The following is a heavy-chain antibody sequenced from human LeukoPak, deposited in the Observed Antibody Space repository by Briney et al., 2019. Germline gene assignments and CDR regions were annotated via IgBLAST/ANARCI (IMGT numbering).Heavy chain of an antibody. J-gene: IGHJ5*02. CDR1: GFTFSDYY. V-gene: IGHV3-11*04. CDR2: ISSSGSTI. D-gene: IGHD3-3*01. CDR3: ARVYYDFWSGYYRFDP. Sequence: PGGSLRLSCAASGFTFSDYYMSWIRQAPGKGLEWVSYISSSGSTIYYADSVKGRFTIYRDNAKNSLYLQMNSLRAEDTAVYYCARVYYDFWSGYYRFDPWAREPWSPSPQ.